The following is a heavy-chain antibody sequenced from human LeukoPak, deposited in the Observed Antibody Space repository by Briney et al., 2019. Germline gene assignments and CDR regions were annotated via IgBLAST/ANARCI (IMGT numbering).Heavy chain of an antibody. V-gene: IGHV1-18*01. CDR3: ARMSGTFYYGTTDSYPPARDWYFDL. D-gene: IGHD3-10*01. Sequence: GASVKVSCKASGYTFTRYGISWVRQAPGQGREWMGWISTYNANTNYAQTLQDGASMTTDTSTSTVYMELRSLRSDDTAVYFCARMSGTFYYGTTDSYPPARDWYFDLWRRGTRVTVSS. J-gene: IGHJ2*01. CDR2: ISTYNANT. CDR1: GYTFTRYG.